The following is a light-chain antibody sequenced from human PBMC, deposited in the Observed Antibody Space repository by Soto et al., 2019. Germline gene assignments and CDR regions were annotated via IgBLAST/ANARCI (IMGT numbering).Light chain of an antibody. Sequence: QSVLTQPPSASGSPGQSVTISCTGTSSDVGAYNYVSWYQQHPGKAPKVMIYEVSKRPSGVPDRFSGSRSGNTASLTVSGLQAEDEADYYCSSYAGSNTRYVFGTGTKLTVL. CDR3: SSYAGSNTRYV. V-gene: IGLV2-8*01. J-gene: IGLJ1*01. CDR2: EVS. CDR1: SSDVGAYNY.